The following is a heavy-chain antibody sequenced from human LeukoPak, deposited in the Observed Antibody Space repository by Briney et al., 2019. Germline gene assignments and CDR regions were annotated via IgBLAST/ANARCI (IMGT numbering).Heavy chain of an antibody. V-gene: IGHV3-7*03. CDR1: GFTFRSYW. Sequence: GGSLRLSCAASGFTFRSYWMSWVRQAPGKGLEGVANIKQDGSEKYYVDSVKGRFTISRDNAKNSLYLQMNSLRAEDTALYYCAKAISGDYGGNSGPFDYWGQGTLVTVSS. CDR2: IKQDGSEK. CDR3: AKAISGDYGGNSGPFDY. J-gene: IGHJ4*02. D-gene: IGHD4-23*01.